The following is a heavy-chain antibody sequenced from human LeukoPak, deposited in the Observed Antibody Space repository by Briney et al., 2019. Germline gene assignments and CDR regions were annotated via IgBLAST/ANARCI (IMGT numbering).Heavy chain of an antibody. Sequence: GGSLRLSCAASGFTFSTYGMHWVRQAPGKGLEWVAVVWFDGSKKYYADSVKGLFTISRDNSKNTLYLQRNSLRAEDTAVYYCATSPYYYYDNSGPGDYWGQGTLVTVSS. D-gene: IGHD3-22*01. CDR2: VWFDGSKK. CDR1: GFTFSTYG. J-gene: IGHJ4*02. V-gene: IGHV3-33*01. CDR3: ATSPYYYYDNSGPGDY.